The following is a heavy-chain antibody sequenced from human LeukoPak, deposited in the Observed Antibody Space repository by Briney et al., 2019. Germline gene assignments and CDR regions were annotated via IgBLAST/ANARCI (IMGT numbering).Heavy chain of an antibody. V-gene: IGHV4-34*01. CDR2: INHSGST. CDR3: ARRRYYYDSSGYYGY. CDR1: GGSFSGYY. Sequence: PSETLSLTCAVYGGSFSGYYWSWIRQPPGKGLEWIGEINHSGSTNYNPSLKSRVTMSVDTSKNQFSLKLSSVTAADTAVYYCARRRYYYDSSGYYGYWGQGTLVTVSS. J-gene: IGHJ4*02. D-gene: IGHD3-22*01.